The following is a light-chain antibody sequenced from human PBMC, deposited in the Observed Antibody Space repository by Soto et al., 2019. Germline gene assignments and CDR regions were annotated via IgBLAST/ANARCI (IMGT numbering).Light chain of an antibody. CDR2: DAS. V-gene: IGKV1-33*01. CDR3: QHYENLPFT. Sequence: DIQMTQSPPSLSASVGDRVTITCQASQDITIYLNWYQQRPGRAPKLLSYDASTLETGVPSRFSGSGSGTVFTFTITSLQPEDIATYYCQHYENLPFTFGPGTKVAI. J-gene: IGKJ3*01. CDR1: QDITIY.